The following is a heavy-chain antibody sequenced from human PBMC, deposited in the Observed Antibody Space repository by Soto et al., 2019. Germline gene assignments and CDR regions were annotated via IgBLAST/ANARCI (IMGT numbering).Heavy chain of an antibody. CDR2: ISAHNGNT. J-gene: IGHJ4*02. D-gene: IGHD1-1*01. CDR1: GYAFTTYG. V-gene: IGHV1-18*01. CDR3: ARGRYGDY. Sequence: QDHLVQSGAEVKKPGASVKVSCKGSGYAFTTYGITWVRQAPGQGLEWMGWISAHNGNTNYAQKLQGRVTVTRDTSTSTAYMEVGSLRSDGTAVYYCARGRYGDYWGQGALVTVSS.